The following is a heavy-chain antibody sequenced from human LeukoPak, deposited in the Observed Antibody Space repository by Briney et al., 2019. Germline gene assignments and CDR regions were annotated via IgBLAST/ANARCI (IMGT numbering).Heavy chain of an antibody. Sequence: GGSLRLSCAASGFTFSSYAMSWVRQAPGKGLVWVSRISNDGGSISYADSVKGRFTISRDDAKNTLYLQMNSLGAEDTAVYYCVRGGGESYWGQGTLVTVSS. CDR3: VRGGGESY. J-gene: IGHJ4*02. CDR2: ISNDGGSI. D-gene: IGHD2-15*01. V-gene: IGHV3-74*01. CDR1: GFTFSSYA.